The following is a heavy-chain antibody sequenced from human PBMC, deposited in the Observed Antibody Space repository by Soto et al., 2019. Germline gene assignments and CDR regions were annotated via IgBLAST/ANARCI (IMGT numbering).Heavy chain of an antibody. V-gene: IGHV1-69*13. CDR3: EAEMTFGKLSVV. J-gene: IGHJ6*02. Sequence: GASVKVSCKASGDTDTNYVISWVRQARGQGLEWMGGIFPKFGTTYSAQKLQDRLTITADESTSTVYMQLSSLRLDDTAVYYCEAEMTFGKLSVVWGQGPTATAP. D-gene: IGHD3-16*02. CDR2: IFPKFGTT. CDR1: GDTDTNYV.